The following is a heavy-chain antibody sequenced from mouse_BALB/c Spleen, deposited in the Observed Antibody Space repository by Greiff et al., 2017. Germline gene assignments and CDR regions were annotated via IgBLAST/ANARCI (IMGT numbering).Heavy chain of an antibody. CDR1: GFTFSDYY. CDR3: ARGDYDVAWFAY. CDR2: ISDGGSYT. V-gene: IGHV5-4*02. D-gene: IGHD2-4*01. J-gene: IGHJ3*01. Sequence: EVKVVESGGGLVKPGGSLKLSCAASGFTFSDYYMYWVRQTPEKRLEWVATISDGGSYTYYPDSVKGRFTISRDNAKNNLYLQMSSLKSEDTAMYYCARGDYDVAWFAYWGQGTLVTVSA.